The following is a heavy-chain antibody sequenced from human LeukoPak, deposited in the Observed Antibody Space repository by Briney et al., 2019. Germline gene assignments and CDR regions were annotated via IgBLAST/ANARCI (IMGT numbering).Heavy chain of an antibody. CDR3: AKGPHCTNGVCYLSYYYYMDV. CDR2: ISGSGGST. Sequence: GGSLRLSCAASGFTFSSYAMSWVRQAPGKGLEWVSAISGSGGSTYYADSVKGRFTISRDNSKNTLYLQMNSLRAEDTAVYYCAKGPHCTNGVCYLSYYYYMDVWGKGTTVTVSS. J-gene: IGHJ6*03. V-gene: IGHV3-23*01. CDR1: GFTFSSYA. D-gene: IGHD2-8*01.